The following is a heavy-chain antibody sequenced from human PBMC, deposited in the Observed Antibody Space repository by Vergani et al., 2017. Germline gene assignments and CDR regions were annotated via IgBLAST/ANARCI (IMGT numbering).Heavy chain of an antibody. J-gene: IGHJ4*02. CDR3: ARVRDYYDSSGYYLRGYYFDY. V-gene: IGHV1-69*06. CDR2: IIPIFGTA. CDR1: GGTFSSYA. D-gene: IGHD3-22*01. Sequence: QVQLVQSGAEVKKPGSSVKVSCKASGGTFSSYAISWVRQAPGQGLEWMGGIIPIFGTANYAQKFQGRVTITADKSTSTAYMELRSLRSDDTAVYYCARVRDYYDSSGYYLRGYYFDYWGQGTLVTVSS.